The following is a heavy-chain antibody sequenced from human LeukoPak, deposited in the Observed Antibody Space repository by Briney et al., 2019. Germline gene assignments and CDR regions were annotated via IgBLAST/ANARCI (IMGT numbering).Heavy chain of an antibody. J-gene: IGHJ4*02. CDR2: INSDGSIT. CDR3: VRDISGPGDY. Sequence: GGSLRLPCAASGFTFNNYWMNRVRQAPGKGLVWVSRINSDGSITVHADSVKGRFTISRDNAKNTLYLQMNSLRAEDSAVYYCVRDISGPGDYWGQGTLVTVSS. V-gene: IGHV3-74*01. CDR1: GFTFNNYW. D-gene: IGHD3-10*01.